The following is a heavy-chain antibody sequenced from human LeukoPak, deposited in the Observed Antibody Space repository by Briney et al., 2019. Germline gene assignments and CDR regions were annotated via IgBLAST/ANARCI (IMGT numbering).Heavy chain of an antibody. D-gene: IGHD2-15*01. CDR3: ARGGGSCDY. Sequence: PGGSLRLSCAASGFSFSDYAIYWVRQAPGKGLEWVANIKQDGSEKYYVDSVKGRFTISRDNAKNSLYLQMNSLRAEDTAVYYCARGGGSCDYWGQGTLVTVSS. V-gene: IGHV3-7*01. CDR1: GFSFSDYA. CDR2: IKQDGSEK. J-gene: IGHJ4*02.